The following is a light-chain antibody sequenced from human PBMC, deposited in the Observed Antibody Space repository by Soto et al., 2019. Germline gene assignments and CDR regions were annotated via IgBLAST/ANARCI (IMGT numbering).Light chain of an antibody. V-gene: IGKV1-6*01. CDR1: QGVGID. Sequence: AIQVTQSPSSLSASVGDRVTITCRASQGVGIDLSWYQQKPGKAPNLLIYAASILQSGVPSRFSGSGSGTDFTLTISSLQPEDFATYYCLQDFNFPLTFGGGTKVEI. J-gene: IGKJ4*01. CDR2: AAS. CDR3: LQDFNFPLT.